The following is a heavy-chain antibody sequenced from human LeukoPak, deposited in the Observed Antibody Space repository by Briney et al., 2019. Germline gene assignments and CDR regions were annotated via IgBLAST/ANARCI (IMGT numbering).Heavy chain of an antibody. D-gene: IGHD3-9*01. V-gene: IGHV4-34*01. CDR1: GGSFSGYY. CDR3: ARAPLLTGYFDFDY. J-gene: IGHJ4*02. CDR2: INHSGST. Sequence: SETLSLTCAVYGGSFSGYYWSWIRQPPGKGLEWIGEINHSGSTNYNPSLKSRVTISVDTSKNQFSLKLSSVTAADTAVYYCARAPLLTGYFDFDYWGQGTLVTVSS.